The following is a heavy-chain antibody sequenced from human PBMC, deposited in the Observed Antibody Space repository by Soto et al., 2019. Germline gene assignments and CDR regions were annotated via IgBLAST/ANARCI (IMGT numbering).Heavy chain of an antibody. V-gene: IGHV4-30-4*01. J-gene: IGHJ4*02. CDR1: GGSISSGDNY. CDR2: IYYSGST. D-gene: IGHD2-21*01. Sequence: SETLSLTCTVSGGSISSGDNYWSWIRQPPGKGLEWIGNIYYSGSTYYNPSLKSRVSISVDTSRDQFSLKLSSVTAADTAVYYCARGPVVVVSAPYYFDYWGQGTRVTVSS. CDR3: ARGPVVVVSAPYYFDY.